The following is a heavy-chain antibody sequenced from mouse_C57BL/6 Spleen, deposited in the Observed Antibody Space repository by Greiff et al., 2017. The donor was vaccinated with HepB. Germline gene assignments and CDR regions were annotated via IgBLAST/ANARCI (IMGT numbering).Heavy chain of an antibody. Sequence: EVKLVESEGGLVQPGSSMKLSCTASGFTFSDYYMAWVRQVPEKGLEWVANINYDGSSTYYLDYLKSRFIISRDNAKNILYLQMSSLKSEDTATYYCARAPLGRAMDYWGQGTSVTVSS. CDR1: GFTFSDYY. CDR2: INYDGSST. V-gene: IGHV5-16*01. CDR3: ARAPLGRAMDY. J-gene: IGHJ4*01. D-gene: IGHD4-1*01.